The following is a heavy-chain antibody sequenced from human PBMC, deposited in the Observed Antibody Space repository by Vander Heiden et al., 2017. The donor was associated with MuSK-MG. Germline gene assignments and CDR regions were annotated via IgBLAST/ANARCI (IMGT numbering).Heavy chain of an antibody. Sequence: QVQLVQSGAEVKKPGASVKVACNASGYTFTSYGSSWVRQAPGQGLEWMGWISAYNGNTNYAQKLQGRVTMTTDTSTSTAYMELRSLRSDDTAVYYCARDLYYYGSGSYYDGNYYYYGMDVWGQGTTVTVSS. CDR2: ISAYNGNT. D-gene: IGHD3-10*01. V-gene: IGHV1-18*01. CDR3: ARDLYYYGSGSYYDGNYYYYGMDV. CDR1: GYTFTSYG. J-gene: IGHJ6*02.